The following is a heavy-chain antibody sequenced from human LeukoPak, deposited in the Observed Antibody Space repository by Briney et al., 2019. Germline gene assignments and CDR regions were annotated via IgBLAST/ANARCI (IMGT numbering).Heavy chain of an antibody. D-gene: IGHD3-10*01. J-gene: IGHJ4*02. V-gene: IGHV3-30-3*01. CDR3: AGGGRLSGSYPIDY. Sequence: PGGSLRLSCAASGFTFSSYAMHWVRQAPGKGLEWVAVISYDGSNKYYADSVKGRFTISRDNSKNTLYLQMNSLRAEDTAVYYCAGGGRLSGSYPIDYWGQGTLVTVSS. CDR1: GFTFSSYA. CDR2: ISYDGSNK.